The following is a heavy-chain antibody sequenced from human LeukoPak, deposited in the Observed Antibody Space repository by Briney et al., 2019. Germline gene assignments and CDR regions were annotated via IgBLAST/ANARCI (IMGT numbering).Heavy chain of an antibody. J-gene: IGHJ4*02. CDR1: GYTFTSYG. CDR3: ARDRGGIAVAGTIDY. CDR2: ISAYNGNT. V-gene: IGHV1-18*01. D-gene: IGHD6-19*01. Sequence: VASVKVSCKASGYTFTSYGISLVRQAPGQGLEWMGWISAYNGNTNYAQKLQGRVTMTTDTSTSTAYMELRSLRSDDTAVYYCARDRGGIAVAGTIDYWGQGTLVTVSS.